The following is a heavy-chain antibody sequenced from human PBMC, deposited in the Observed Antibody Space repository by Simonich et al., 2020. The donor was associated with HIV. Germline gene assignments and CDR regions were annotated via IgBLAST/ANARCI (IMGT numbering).Heavy chain of an antibody. D-gene: IGHD3-10*01. CDR1: VGSFTPYY. J-gene: IGHJ4*01. Sequence: QEQLQQWGAGLLKPSETLSLTCAVYVGSFTPYYWTWIRQPPGKGLESIGDIHHSKNTNYNPSLKSRLTIAIDTSKNQFSLKLTSVTAADTAGYYCARRGSVSSGSPRYFDSWGHGTLVTVSS. CDR3: ARRGSVSSGSPRYFDS. CDR2: IHHSKNT. V-gene: IGHV4-34*01.